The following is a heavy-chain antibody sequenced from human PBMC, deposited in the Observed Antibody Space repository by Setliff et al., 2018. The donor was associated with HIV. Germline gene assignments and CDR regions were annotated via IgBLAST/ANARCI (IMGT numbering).Heavy chain of an antibody. CDR3: ARARRAGSGPKYFQH. CDR1: GGSFSGYD. V-gene: IGHV4-34*12. J-gene: IGHJ1*01. Sequence: PSETLSLTCAVYGGSFSGYDWSWIRQPPGRGLEWIGEIIHSGGTNYNRSLKSRVTMSVDKSKNQFSLRLSSVTAADTAVYYCARARRAGSGPKYFQHWGQGTLVTVSS. CDR2: IIHSGGT. D-gene: IGHD2-15*01.